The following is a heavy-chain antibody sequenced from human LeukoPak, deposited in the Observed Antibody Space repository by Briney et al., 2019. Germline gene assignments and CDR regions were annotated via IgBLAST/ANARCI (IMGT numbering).Heavy chain of an antibody. CDR3: ATDPRLIEQCLAFDY. CDR1: GYTLTELS. CDR2: FDPEDGET. V-gene: IGHV1-24*01. Sequence: ASVKVSCKVSGYTLTELSMHWVRQAPGKGLEWMGGFDPEDGETIYAQKFQGRVTMTEDTSTDTAYMELSSLRSEDTAVYYCATDPRLIEQCLAFDYWGQGTLVTVSS. J-gene: IGHJ4*02. D-gene: IGHD6-19*01.